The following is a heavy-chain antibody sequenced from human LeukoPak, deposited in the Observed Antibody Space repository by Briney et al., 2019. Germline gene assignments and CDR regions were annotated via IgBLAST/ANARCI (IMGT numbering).Heavy chain of an antibody. J-gene: IGHJ3*02. CDR3: ARVPGAFDI. CDR2: TSIRVSTI. CDR1: VVTFRDYY. Sequence: GGSLRLSCAASVVTFRDYYMSWIRQAPGKGLEWVSYTSIRVSTIYYTDSVKGRFTISRDNAETSLYLQMNSLRAEDTAVYYCARVPGAFDICGEGAMVTVSS. V-gene: IGHV3-11*01.